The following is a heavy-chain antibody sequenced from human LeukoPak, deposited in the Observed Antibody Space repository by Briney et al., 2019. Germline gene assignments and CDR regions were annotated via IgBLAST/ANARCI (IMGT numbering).Heavy chain of an antibody. Sequence: GASVKVSXKASGYTFTGYYMHWVRQAPGQGLEWMGWINPNSGGTNYAQKFQGRVTMTRDTSISTAYMELSRLRSDDTAVYYCATYYDILTGYYKTNFDYWGQGTLVTVSS. CDR2: INPNSGGT. J-gene: IGHJ4*02. V-gene: IGHV1-2*02. CDR1: GYTFTGYY. D-gene: IGHD3-9*01. CDR3: ATYYDILTGYYKTNFDY.